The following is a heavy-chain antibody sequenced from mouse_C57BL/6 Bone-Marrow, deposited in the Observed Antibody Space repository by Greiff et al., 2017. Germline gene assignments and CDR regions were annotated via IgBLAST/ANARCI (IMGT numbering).Heavy chain of an antibody. V-gene: IGHV2-2*01. CDR3: ARRYYDYDAVDAMDY. Sequence: VKLQESGPGLVQPSQSLSITCTVSGFSLTSYGVHWVRQSPGKGLEWLGVIWSGGSTDYNAAFISRLSISKDNSKSQVFFKMNSLQADDTAIYYCARRYYDYDAVDAMDYWGQGTSVTVSS. D-gene: IGHD2-4*01. CDR2: IWSGGST. CDR1: GFSLTSYG. J-gene: IGHJ4*01.